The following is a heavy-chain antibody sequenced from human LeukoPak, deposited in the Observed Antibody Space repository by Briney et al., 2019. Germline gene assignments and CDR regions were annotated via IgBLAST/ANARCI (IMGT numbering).Heavy chain of an antibody. CDR3: AMDGGYSYGDPYYFDY. Sequence: PSETLSLTCTVSGGSISSSSYYWSWIRQPPGKGLEWIESIYYSGSTYYNPSLKSRVTISVDTSKNQFSLKLSSVTAADTAVYYCAMDGGYSYGDPYYFDYWGQGTLVTVSS. D-gene: IGHD5-18*01. J-gene: IGHJ4*02. V-gene: IGHV4-39*01. CDR1: GGSISSSSYY. CDR2: IYYSGST.